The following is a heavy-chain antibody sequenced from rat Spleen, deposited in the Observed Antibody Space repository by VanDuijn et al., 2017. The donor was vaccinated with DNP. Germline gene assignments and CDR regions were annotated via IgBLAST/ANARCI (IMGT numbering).Heavy chain of an antibody. CDR1: GFTFSDYA. CDR3: ATEEGGY. Sequence: EVQLVESGGGLVQPGRSLKLSCAASGFTFSDYAMAWVRQSPKKGLEWVASISNTGGSTDYRDSVKGRFTISRDNAKSTLYLQMDSLRSEDTATYYCATEEGGYWGQGVMVTVSS. V-gene: IGHV5-20*01. J-gene: IGHJ2*01. CDR2: ISNTGGST. D-gene: IGHD1-11*01.